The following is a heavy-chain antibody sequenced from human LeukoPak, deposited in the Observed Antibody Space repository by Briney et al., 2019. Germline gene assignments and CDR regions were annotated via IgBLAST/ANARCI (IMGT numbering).Heavy chain of an antibody. J-gene: IGHJ4*02. CDR2: VTSSGSHM. D-gene: IGHD4-17*01. CDR1: GFTFRSYS. CDR3: AAFMTTVTIPYY. Sequence: GGSLRLSCAASGFTFRSYSMNWVRQAPGKRLEWLSSVTSSGSHMYYADSVKGRFTISRDNAKRTLYLQMNSLSAEDTAVYYCAAFMTTVTIPYYWGQGALVTV. V-gene: IGHV3-21*06.